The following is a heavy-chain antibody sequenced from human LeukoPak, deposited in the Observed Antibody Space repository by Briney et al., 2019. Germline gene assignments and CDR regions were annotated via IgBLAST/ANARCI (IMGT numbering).Heavy chain of an antibody. CDR3: ARAGLAAAGTRWFDP. CDR2: IKQDGSEK. J-gene: IGHJ5*02. V-gene: IGHV3-7*01. CDR1: GFTFSSYW. D-gene: IGHD6-13*01. Sequence: PGGSLRLFCAASGFTFSSYWMSWVRQAPGKGREWGANIKQDGSEKYYVDSVKGRFTISRDNAKNSLYLQMNSLRAEDTAVYYCARAGLAAAGTRWFDPWGQGTLVTVSS.